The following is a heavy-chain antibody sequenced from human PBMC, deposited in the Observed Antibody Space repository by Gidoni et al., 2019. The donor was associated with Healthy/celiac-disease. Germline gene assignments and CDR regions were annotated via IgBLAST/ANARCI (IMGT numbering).Heavy chain of an antibody. CDR2: IFSNDEK. V-gene: IGHV2-26*01. D-gene: IGHD6-19*01. J-gene: IGHJ4*02. Sequence: QVTLQESGPVLVKPTEPLPXXXTVSGSSLSNATMGVSWIRQPPGKALEWLAHIFSNDEKSSSTSLKSRLTISKDTSKSQVVLTMTNMDPXXXATYYCARIRPLMGSGWYVDYWGQGT. CDR3: ARIRPLMGSGWYVDY. CDR1: GSSLSNATMG.